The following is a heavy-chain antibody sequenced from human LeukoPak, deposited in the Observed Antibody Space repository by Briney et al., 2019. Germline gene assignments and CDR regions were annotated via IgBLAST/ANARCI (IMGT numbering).Heavy chain of an antibody. J-gene: IGHJ4*02. V-gene: IGHV4-4*07. D-gene: IGHD2-21*01. CDR2: IYTSGTT. CDR1: GDSISSYY. Sequence: PSETLSLTCTVSGDSISSYYWNWIRQPAGKGLEWVGRIYTSGTTNYNPSLKSRVTMSVDTSKNQFSLNLSSVTAADTAVYYCARDPPWGSVVFNYWGQGTLVTVSS. CDR3: ARDPPWGSVVFNY.